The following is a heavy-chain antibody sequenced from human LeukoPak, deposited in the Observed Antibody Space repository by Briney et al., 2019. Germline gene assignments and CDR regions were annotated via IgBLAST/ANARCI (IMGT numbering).Heavy chain of an antibody. Sequence: GGSLRLSCAASGFTFSDYYMSWIRQAPGKGLEWVSYISSSGSTIYYADSVKGRFTISRDNAKNSLYLQMNSLRAEDTAVYYCARDALDYGDYLYYYYYMDVWGKGTTVTISS. CDR1: GFTFSDYY. V-gene: IGHV3-11*01. J-gene: IGHJ6*03. D-gene: IGHD4-17*01. CDR2: ISSSGSTI. CDR3: ARDALDYGDYLYYYYYMDV.